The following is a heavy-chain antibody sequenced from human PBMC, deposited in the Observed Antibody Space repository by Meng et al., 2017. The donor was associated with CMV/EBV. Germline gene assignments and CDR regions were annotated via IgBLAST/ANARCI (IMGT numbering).Heavy chain of an antibody. CDR3: ARDSTAAIPNPFDY. V-gene: IGHV1-18*01. CDR1: GYTFTSYG. J-gene: IGHJ4*02. Sequence: ASVKVSCKASGYTFTSYGISWVRQAPGQGLEWMGWISAYNGNTNYAQKLQGRVTVTTDTSTSTAYMELRSLRSDDTAVYYCARDSTAAIPNPFDYWGQGTLVTVPS. D-gene: IGHD2-2*02. CDR2: ISAYNGNT.